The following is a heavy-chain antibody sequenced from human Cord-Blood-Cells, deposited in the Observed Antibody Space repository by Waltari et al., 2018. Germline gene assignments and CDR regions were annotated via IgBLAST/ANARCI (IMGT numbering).Heavy chain of an antibody. D-gene: IGHD1-26*01. CDR3: ARDCPADLWELLDY. Sequence: EVQLVEAGGGLVQPGGSLRLSCAASGFNFRSYWMSWVRQAPGKGLEWVANIKQDGSEKYYVDSVKGRFTISRDNAKNSLYLQMNSLRAEDTAVYYCARDCPADLWELLDYWGQGTLVTVSS. V-gene: IGHV3-7*01. CDR1: GFNFRSYW. J-gene: IGHJ4*02. CDR2: IKQDGSEK.